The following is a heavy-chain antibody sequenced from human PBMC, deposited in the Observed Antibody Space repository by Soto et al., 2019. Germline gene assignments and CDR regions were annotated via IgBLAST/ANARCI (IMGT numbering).Heavy chain of an antibody. J-gene: IGHJ4*02. CDR3: ARHKPFDSSFFDY. V-gene: IGHV4-59*08. CDR1: GGSISSYY. Sequence: PSETLSLTCTVSGGSISSYYWSWIRQPPGKGLEWIGYIYYSGSTNYNPSLKSRVTISVDTSKNQFSLKLSSVTAADTAVYYCARHKPFDSSFFDYWGQGTLVTVSS. D-gene: IGHD6-6*01. CDR2: IYYSGST.